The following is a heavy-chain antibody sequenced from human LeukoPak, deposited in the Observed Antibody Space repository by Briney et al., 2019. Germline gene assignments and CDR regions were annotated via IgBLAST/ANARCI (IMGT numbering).Heavy chain of an antibody. CDR3: AREGVVPRFWFDP. CDR1: GGSISSGGYY. Sequence: PSETLSLTCTVSGGSISSGGYYWSWIRQHPGKGLEWIGYIYYSGSTYYNPSLKSRVTISVDTSKNQFSLKLSSVTAADTAVYYCAREGVVPRFWFDPWGQGTLVTVSS. D-gene: IGHD3-3*01. J-gene: IGHJ5*02. CDR2: IYYSGST. V-gene: IGHV4-31*03.